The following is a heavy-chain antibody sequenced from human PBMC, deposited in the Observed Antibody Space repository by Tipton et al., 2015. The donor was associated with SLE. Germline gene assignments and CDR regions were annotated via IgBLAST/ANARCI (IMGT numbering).Heavy chain of an antibody. D-gene: IGHD2-8*01. V-gene: IGHV4-59*12. CDR2: ISHSGST. CDR1: GGSISGFY. CDR3: ARGYCSDGVCYGFGFFDY. Sequence: TLSLTCTVIGGSISGFYWIWVRQSPGKGLEWIGYISHSGSTRYNPSLESRVTLSIDTSKNQFSLKMRSVTAADTAVYFCARGYCSDGVCYGFGFFDYWGQGNLVTVSS. J-gene: IGHJ4*02.